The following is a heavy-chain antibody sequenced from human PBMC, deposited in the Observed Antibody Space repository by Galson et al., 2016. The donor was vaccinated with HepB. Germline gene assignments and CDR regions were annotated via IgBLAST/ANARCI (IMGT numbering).Heavy chain of an antibody. CDR2: LSNGGVTP. Sequence: SLRLSCAASGFTLSSHAMTWVRQAPGKGLEWVSTLSNGGVTPYYADSVRGRFNISRDNSKNTLYLQMNSLRAEDTAVYYCANPTDGSLFDHWGQGSLVTVSS. V-gene: IGHV3-23*01. CDR3: ANPTDGSLFDH. CDR1: GFTLSSHA. D-gene: IGHD4-17*01. J-gene: IGHJ4*02.